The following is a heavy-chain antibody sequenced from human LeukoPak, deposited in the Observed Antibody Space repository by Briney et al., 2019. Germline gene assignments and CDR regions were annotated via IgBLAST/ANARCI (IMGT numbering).Heavy chain of an antibody. CDR1: GGSISSYY. D-gene: IGHD6-19*01. Sequence: SETLSLTCTVSGGSISSYYWSWIRQPPGKGLEWIGYIYYTGSTNYSPSLKSRVTISVDTSKNQFSLRLSSVAAADTAVYYCARGSFSSGWIFDPWGQGTLVTVSS. J-gene: IGHJ5*02. CDR2: IYYTGST. V-gene: IGHV4-59*01. CDR3: ARGSFSSGWIFDP.